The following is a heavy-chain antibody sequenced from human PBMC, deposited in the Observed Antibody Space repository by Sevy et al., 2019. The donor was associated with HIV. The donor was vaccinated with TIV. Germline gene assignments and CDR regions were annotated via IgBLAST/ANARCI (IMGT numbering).Heavy chain of an antibody. J-gene: IGHJ4*02. D-gene: IGHD3-22*01. CDR1: GYTFTGYY. V-gene: IGHV1-2*02. CDR3: ARMGDYFDTSGYYPLKY. CDR2: INPKTGGT. Sequence: ASVKVSCKASGYTFTGYYVHWLRQAPGQGLEWMGWINPKTGGTYFAKKFQDRVTMTTGTSITTAYMELSGLRFDDTAVDYCARMGDYFDTSGYYPLKYWGQGTLVTVPS.